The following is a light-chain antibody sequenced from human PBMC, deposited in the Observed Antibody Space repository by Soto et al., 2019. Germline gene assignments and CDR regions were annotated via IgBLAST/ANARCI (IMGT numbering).Light chain of an antibody. Sequence: QSVLTQPRSVSGCPGQSVTISCTGTSSDVGGYNYVAWYQQHPGKAPKLMIYDVSKRPSGVPDRFSGSKSGNTASLTISGLQAEDEADYYCCSYAGSPYVFGAGTKVTVL. CDR3: CSYAGSPYV. J-gene: IGLJ1*01. CDR1: SSDVGGYNY. V-gene: IGLV2-11*01. CDR2: DVS.